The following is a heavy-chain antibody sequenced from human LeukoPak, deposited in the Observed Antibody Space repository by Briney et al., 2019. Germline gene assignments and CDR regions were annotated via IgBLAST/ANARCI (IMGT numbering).Heavy chain of an antibody. V-gene: IGHV3-30-3*01. Sequence: GGSLRLSCAASGFTFSSYAMHWVRQAPGKGLEWVAIISYDGSIKDYADSVKGRFTISRDNSKNTLYLQMNSLRVEDTAVYYCARVGEGYCSSTGCRTFDYWGQGTLVTDSS. CDR3: ARVGEGYCSSTGCRTFDY. CDR2: ISYDGSIK. CDR1: GFTFSSYA. J-gene: IGHJ4*02. D-gene: IGHD2-2*01.